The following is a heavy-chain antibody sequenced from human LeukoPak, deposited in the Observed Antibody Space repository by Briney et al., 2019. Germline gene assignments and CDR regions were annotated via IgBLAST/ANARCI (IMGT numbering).Heavy chain of an antibody. V-gene: IGHV3-23*01. J-gene: IGHJ4*02. Sequence: GGSLRLSCAASGFTFSVYAMSWVRQAPGKGLEWVSAISGYGGSAYYADSVKGRFTISRDNSKNTLYLQMNSLRAEDTAVYYCAKGAPNWGPVGYFDYWGQGTLVTVSS. D-gene: IGHD3-16*01. CDR3: AKGAPNWGPVGYFDY. CDR2: ISGYGGSA. CDR1: GFTFSVYA.